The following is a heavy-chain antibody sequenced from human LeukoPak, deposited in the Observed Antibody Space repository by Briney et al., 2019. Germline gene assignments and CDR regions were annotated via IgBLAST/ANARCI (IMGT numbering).Heavy chain of an antibody. CDR2: INPNSGGT. V-gene: IGHV1-2*02. Sequence: ASVKVSCKASGYTFTGYYMHWVRQAPGQGLEWMGWINPNSGGTNYAQKFQGRVTMTRDTSTSTVYMELSSLRSEDTAVYYCARLLSIAAAGTGNWFDPWGQGTLVTVSS. D-gene: IGHD6-13*01. J-gene: IGHJ5*02. CDR3: ARLLSIAAAGTGNWFDP. CDR1: GYTFTGYY.